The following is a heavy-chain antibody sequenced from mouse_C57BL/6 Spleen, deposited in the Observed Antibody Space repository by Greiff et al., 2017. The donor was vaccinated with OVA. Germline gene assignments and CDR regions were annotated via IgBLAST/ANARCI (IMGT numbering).Heavy chain of an antibody. J-gene: IGHJ4*01. Sequence: EVQLQQSGPELVKPGASVKISCKASGYTFTDYYMNWVKQSHGKSLEWIGDINPNNGGTSYNQKFKGKATLTVDKSSSTAYMELRSLTSEDSAVYYCARKLLADYYGSSYRHYAMDYWGQGTSVTVSS. D-gene: IGHD1-1*01. CDR1: GYTFTDYY. CDR2: INPNNGGT. CDR3: ARKLLADYYGSSYRHYAMDY. V-gene: IGHV1-26*01.